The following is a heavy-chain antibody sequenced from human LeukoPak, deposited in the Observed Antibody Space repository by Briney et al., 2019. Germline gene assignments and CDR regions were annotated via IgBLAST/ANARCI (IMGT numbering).Heavy chain of an antibody. Sequence: SETLSLTCAVSGYSISSGYYWGWIRQPPGMGLEWIGTIFRAGNTYYNPSLKSRVTISVDTSKNQFSLKLSSVTAADTATYYCARVVTLGGNDYWGQGTLVTVSS. CDR1: GYSISSGYY. CDR2: IFRAGNT. CDR3: ARVVTLGGNDY. J-gene: IGHJ4*02. V-gene: IGHV4-38-2*01. D-gene: IGHD4-23*01.